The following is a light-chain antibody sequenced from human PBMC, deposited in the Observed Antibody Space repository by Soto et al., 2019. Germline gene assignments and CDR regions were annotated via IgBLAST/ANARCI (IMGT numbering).Light chain of an antibody. CDR2: GAS. J-gene: IGKJ4*01. CDR3: QQYGSSPLT. CDR1: QSVSSSY. Sequence: VLTQSPGTLSLSPGERATLSCRASQSVSSSYFAWYQQKPGQAPRLLIYGASSRATGIPDRFSGSGSGTDFTLIISRLEPEDFAVYYCQQYGSSPLTFGGGTKVEIK. V-gene: IGKV3-20*01.